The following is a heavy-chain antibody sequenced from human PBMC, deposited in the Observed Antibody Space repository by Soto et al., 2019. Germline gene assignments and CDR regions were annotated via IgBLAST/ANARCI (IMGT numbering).Heavy chain of an antibody. CDR2: IIGSGDNT. D-gene: IGHD2-15*01. Sequence: PGGSLRLSCAASGFTFSTYAMSWVRQAPGKGLEWVSAIIGSGDNTYYTASVKGRFTTSRDNSKSTLYLQMNSPRAEDTAIYYCAKGSGGSCYSPSDCWGQGTLVTVSS. CDR3: AKGSGGSCYSPSDC. V-gene: IGHV3-23*01. CDR1: GFTFSTYA. J-gene: IGHJ4*02.